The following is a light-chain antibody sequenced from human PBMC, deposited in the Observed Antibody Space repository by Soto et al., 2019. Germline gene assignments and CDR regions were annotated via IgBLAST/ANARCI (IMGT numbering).Light chain of an antibody. V-gene: IGLV2-14*01. CDR3: SSYTSSTRYV. Sequence: QSLRSQPASVSLSPGQSITISCTGTSSDVGGYNYVSWYQQHPGKAPKLMIYEVSNRPSGVSNRFSGSKSGNTASLTISGLQAEDEADYYCSSYTSSTRYVFGTGTKVTVL. CDR1: SSDVGGYNY. CDR2: EVS. J-gene: IGLJ1*01.